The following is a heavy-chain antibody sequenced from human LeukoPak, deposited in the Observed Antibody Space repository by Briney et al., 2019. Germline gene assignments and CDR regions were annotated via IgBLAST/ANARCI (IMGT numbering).Heavy chain of an antibody. D-gene: IGHD3-22*01. V-gene: IGHV3-48*03. Sequence: PGGSLGLSCAASGFTFSSYVMNWVRQAPGKGLEWVSYISSSGSTIYYADSVKGRFTISRDNAKNSLYLQMNSLRAEDTAVYYCARVGGYYQEVGYWGQGTLVTVSS. J-gene: IGHJ4*02. CDR3: ARVGGYYQEVGY. CDR2: ISSSGSTI. CDR1: GFTFSSYV.